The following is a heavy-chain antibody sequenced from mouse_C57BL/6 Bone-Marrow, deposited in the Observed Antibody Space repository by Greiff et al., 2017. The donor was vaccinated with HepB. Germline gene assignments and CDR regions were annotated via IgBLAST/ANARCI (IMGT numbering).Heavy chain of an antibody. Sequence: VQLQQSGAELVKPGASVKLSCKASGYTFTEYTIHWVKQRSGQGLEWIGWFYPGSGSIKYNEKFKDKATLTADKSSSTVYMELSRLTSEDSAVYFCARHEDRILPYYYGRSGNYFDYWGQGTTLTVSS. J-gene: IGHJ2*01. D-gene: IGHD1-1*01. CDR1: GYTFTEYT. CDR3: ARHEDRILPYYYGRSGNYFDY. V-gene: IGHV1-62-2*01. CDR2: FYPGSGSI.